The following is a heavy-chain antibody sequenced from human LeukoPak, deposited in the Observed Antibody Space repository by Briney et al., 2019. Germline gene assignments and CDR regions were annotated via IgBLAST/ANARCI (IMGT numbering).Heavy chain of an antibody. J-gene: IGHJ4*02. CDR1: GFTFSRDS. CDR3: AKDFGVMVTAFPSY. CDR2: ISSSSSYI. V-gene: IGHV3-21*04. D-gene: IGHD2-21*02. Sequence: GGSLRLSYAADGFTFSRDSMNWVRQAPGKGLEWVSSISSSSSYIYYADSVKGRFTISRDNAKNSLYLQMNSLRFEDTAVYYCAKDFGVMVTAFPSYWGQGTLVTVSS.